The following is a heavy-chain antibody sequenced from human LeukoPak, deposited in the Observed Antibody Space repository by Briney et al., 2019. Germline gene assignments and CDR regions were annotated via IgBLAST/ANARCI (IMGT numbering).Heavy chain of an antibody. D-gene: IGHD6-19*01. V-gene: IGHV1-18*01. J-gene: IGHJ5*02. CDR2: ISAYNGNT. CDR1: GYTFTSYG. CDR3: ARDSLVVYASPSPEAVAGTDSWFDP. Sequence: WASVKVSCKASGYTFTSYGISWVRQAPGQGLEWMGWISAYNGNTNYAQKLQGRVTMTTDTSTSTAYMELGSLRSDDTAVYYCARDSLVVYASPSPEAVAGTDSWFDPWGQGTLVTVSS.